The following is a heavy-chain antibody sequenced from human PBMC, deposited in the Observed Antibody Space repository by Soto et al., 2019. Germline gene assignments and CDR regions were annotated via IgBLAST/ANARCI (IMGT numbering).Heavy chain of an antibody. D-gene: IGHD6-13*01. CDR1: GFSLSTSGMC. CDR3: ARTSRIAAAGTSYYYGMDV. V-gene: IGHV2-70*01. CDR2: IDWDDDK. J-gene: IGHJ6*02. Sequence: GPTLVNPKHTLTLTCTFSGFSLSTSGMCVSWIRQPPGDALEWLALIDWDDDKYYSTSLKTRLTISKDTSKNQVVLTMTDMDPVDTATYYCARTSRIAAAGTSYYYGMDVWGQGTTVTAP.